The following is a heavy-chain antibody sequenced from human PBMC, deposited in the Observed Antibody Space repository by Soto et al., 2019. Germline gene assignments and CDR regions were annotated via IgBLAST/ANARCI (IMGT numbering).Heavy chain of an antibody. CDR2: IYYSGST. D-gene: IGHD1-26*01. CDR3: ARDLDVGVGGPDAFDI. CDR1: GGSISSGDYY. V-gene: IGHV4-30-4*01. J-gene: IGHJ3*02. Sequence: QVQLQESGPGLVKPSQTLSLTCTVSGGSISSGDYYWSWIRQPPGKGLEWIGYIYYSGSTYYNPSLKSRVTISVDTSKTQFSLKLSSVTAADTAVYYCARDLDVGVGGPDAFDIWGQGTMVTVSS.